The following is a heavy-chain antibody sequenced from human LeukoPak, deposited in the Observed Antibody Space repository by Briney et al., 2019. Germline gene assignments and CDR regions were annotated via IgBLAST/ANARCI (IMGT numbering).Heavy chain of an antibody. CDR3: ARVPLVRGAIVFPAGYFDL. D-gene: IGHD3-10*01. J-gene: IGHJ2*01. CDR1: GYIFTGYY. CDR2: ITPNSGGT. V-gene: IGHV1-2*02. Sequence: ASLKVSCKASGYIFTGYYMHWVRQAPGQGLEWMGWITPNSGGTNYAQKFQGRVTMTRDTSISTAYMELSRLRSDDTAVYYCARVPLVRGAIVFPAGYFDLWGRGALVSVSS.